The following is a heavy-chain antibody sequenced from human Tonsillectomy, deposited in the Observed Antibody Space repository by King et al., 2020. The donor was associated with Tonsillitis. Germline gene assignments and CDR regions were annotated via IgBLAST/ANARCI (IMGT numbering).Heavy chain of an antibody. Sequence: VQLQESGPGLVKPSETLSLTCTVSGGSISSYYWSWIRQPPGKGLEWIGYIYYSGSTNYNPSLKSRVTISVETSKNQFSLKLSSVTAADTAGYYCARDRALTTMPHGPHFDYWGQGTLVTVSS. V-gene: IGHV4-59*01. D-gene: IGHD4-11*01. CDR3: ARDRALTTMPHGPHFDY. J-gene: IGHJ4*02. CDR2: IYYSGST. CDR1: GGSISSYY.